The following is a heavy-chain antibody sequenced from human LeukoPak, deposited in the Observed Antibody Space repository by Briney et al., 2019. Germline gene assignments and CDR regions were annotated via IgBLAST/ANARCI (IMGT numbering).Heavy chain of an antibody. J-gene: IGHJ6*03. CDR1: GFTFSSYT. CDR2: VSSSSSYI. Sequence: GGSLRLSCAASGFTFSSYTMNWVRQAPGKGLEWVSSVSSSSSYIYYADSVKGRFTISRDNAKNSLYLQMNSLRAEDTAVYYCARVVAVAGTPYYYYMDVWGKGTTVTISS. CDR3: ARVVAVAGTPYYYYMDV. V-gene: IGHV3-21*01. D-gene: IGHD6-19*01.